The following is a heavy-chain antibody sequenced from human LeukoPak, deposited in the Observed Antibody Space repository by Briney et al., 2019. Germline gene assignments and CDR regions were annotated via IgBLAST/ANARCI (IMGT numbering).Heavy chain of an antibody. V-gene: IGHV3-23*01. Sequence: GGSLRLSCAASGFTFSSYAMSWVRQAPGKGLEWVSAISGSGDSTYYADSVKGRFTISRDNSKNTLYMQMNSLRAEDTAVYYCAKDRVHLSGEMGGWGQGTLVTVSS. CDR1: GFTFSSYA. CDR2: ISGSGDST. J-gene: IGHJ4*02. CDR3: AKDRVHLSGEMGG. D-gene: IGHD5-12*01.